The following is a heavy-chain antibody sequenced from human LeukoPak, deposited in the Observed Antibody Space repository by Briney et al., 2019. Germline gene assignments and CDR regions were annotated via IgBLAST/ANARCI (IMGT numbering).Heavy chain of an antibody. CDR1: GFTFDDYT. CDR3: ARAFSTTAFDY. Sequence: GGSLRLSCAASGFTFDDYTMHWVRQAPGKGLEWVSSISSSSSYIYYADSVKGRFTISRDNAKNSLYLQMNSLRAEDTAVYYCARAFSTTAFDYWGQGTLVTVSS. J-gene: IGHJ4*02. CDR2: ISSSSSYI. V-gene: IGHV3-21*01. D-gene: IGHD4-17*01.